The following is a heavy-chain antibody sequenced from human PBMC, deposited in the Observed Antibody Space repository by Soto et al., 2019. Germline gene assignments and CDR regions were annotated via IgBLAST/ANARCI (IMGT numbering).Heavy chain of an antibody. J-gene: IGHJ4*02. CDR3: ARDDAGGSCIEF. D-gene: IGHD2-15*01. CDR1: GLTFSNNN. Sequence: EVQLVGSGGGLVKRGGSLSFSGAASGLTFSNNNMNWVRQPPGEGLEWVSSFSSSSSYIYYADSVKGRFTISRDNAKNSLYLQMNSLRAEDTAVYYCARDDAGGSCIEFWGQGTLVTVSS. CDR2: FSSSSSYI. V-gene: IGHV3-21*01.